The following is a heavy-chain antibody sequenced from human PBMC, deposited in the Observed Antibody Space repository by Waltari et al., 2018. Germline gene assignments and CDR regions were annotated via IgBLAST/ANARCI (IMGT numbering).Heavy chain of an antibody. J-gene: IGHJ4*02. V-gene: IGHV2-5*01. D-gene: IGHD2-15*01. Sequence: QITLKESGPTLVKPTQTLTLTCTFSGFSLSTRGVGVGWIRQPPGKALEWLGLIYCKDDKSYSPSLKSRLTITKDTTKNQVVLTMTNMDPVDTATYYCAHSPMEIVGVPEAGYFDYWGQGTLVTVSS. CDR3: AHSPMEIVGVPEAGYFDY. CDR1: GFSLSTRGVG. CDR2: IYCKDDK.